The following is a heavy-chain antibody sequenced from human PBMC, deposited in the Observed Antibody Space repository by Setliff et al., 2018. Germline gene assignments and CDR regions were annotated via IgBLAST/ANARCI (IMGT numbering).Heavy chain of an antibody. V-gene: IGHV1-18*04. D-gene: IGHD6-13*01. CDR1: GYTFTSYY. Sequence: ASVKVSCKASGYTFTSYYMHWVRQAPGQGLEWMGWISAYNGNTNYAQKLQGRVTMTTDTSTSTAYMELRSLRSDDTAVYYCATYSSIAAAGSPQYYFDYWGQGTLVTVSS. CDR3: ATYSSIAAAGSPQYYFDY. CDR2: ISAYNGNT. J-gene: IGHJ4*02.